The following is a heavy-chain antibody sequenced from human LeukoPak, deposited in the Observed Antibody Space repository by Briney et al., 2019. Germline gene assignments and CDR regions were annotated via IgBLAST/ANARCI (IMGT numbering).Heavy chain of an antibody. CDR2: IRFDGSTK. CDR3: AKFIGSDWGLFDY. CDR1: GFTFSSYG. V-gene: IGHV3-30*02. Sequence: GGSLRLSCAASGFTFSSYGMHWVRQAPGKGLEWVTLIRFDGSTKYYADSVKGRFIISRDNSKNTLYLQMNNLRTEDTAVYYCAKFIGSDWGLFDYWGQGTLVSVSS. D-gene: IGHD3-9*01. J-gene: IGHJ4*02.